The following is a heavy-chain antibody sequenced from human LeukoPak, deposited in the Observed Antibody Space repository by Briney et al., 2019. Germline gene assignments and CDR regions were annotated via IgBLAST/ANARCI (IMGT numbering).Heavy chain of an antibody. CDR3: AREWQGGIAAAGTRIEGDY. V-gene: IGHV3-7*01. CDR2: IKQDGSEK. J-gene: IGHJ4*02. CDR1: GFSVSGYW. Sequence: QAGGSLRLSCAASGFSVSGYWMTWVRQAPGKGLEWVANIKQDGSEKNYVDSVKGRFTISRDNAEISLFLQMNSLRVEDTAVYYCAREWQGGIAAAGTRIEGDYWGQGTLVAVSS. D-gene: IGHD6-13*01.